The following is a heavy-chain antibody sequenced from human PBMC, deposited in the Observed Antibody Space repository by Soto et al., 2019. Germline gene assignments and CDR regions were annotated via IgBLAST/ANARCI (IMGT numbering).Heavy chain of an antibody. J-gene: IGHJ4*02. CDR3: ARTLSWRRGPFDS. D-gene: IGHD2-15*01. Sequence: EVQLVESGGGLIQPGGSLRLSCAASGFIFNTYSMIWVRQAPGKGLEWVSYISGSSQTIFYADSVRGRFTISRDNANNSTYLQMVSLRDEDTAVYYCARTLSWRRGPFDSWGQGTLVNLSS. CDR1: GFIFNTYS. V-gene: IGHV3-48*02. CDR2: ISGSSQTI.